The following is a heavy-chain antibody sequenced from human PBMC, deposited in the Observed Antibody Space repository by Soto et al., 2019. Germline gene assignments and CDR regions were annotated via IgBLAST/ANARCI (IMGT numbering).Heavy chain of an antibody. J-gene: IGHJ4*02. CDR3: ARPRTLTRPRYSSSWFDY. CDR2: INHSGST. Sequence: QVQLQQWGAGLLKPSETLSLTCAVYGGSFSGYYWSWIRQPPGKGLEWIGEINHSGSTNYNPSLKSRVTISVDTSKNQFSLKLSSVTAADTAVYYCARPRTLTRPRYSSSWFDYWGQGTLVTVSS. CDR1: GGSFSGYY. D-gene: IGHD6-13*01. V-gene: IGHV4-34*01.